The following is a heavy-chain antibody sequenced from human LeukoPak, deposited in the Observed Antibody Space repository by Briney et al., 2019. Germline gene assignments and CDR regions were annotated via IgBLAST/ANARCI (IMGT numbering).Heavy chain of an antibody. CDR1: GFIFSNFW. D-gene: IGHD5-18*01. J-gene: IGHJ4*02. CDR2: IREDGSEA. V-gene: IGHV3-7*01. Sequence: GGSLRLSCEASGFIFSNFWMSWVRQAPGRGLEWVANIREDGSEAYYVDFVKGRFTISRDNDKNSLHLQMNSLRVEDTAVYYCARVLYFRENSYAGPFDQWGQGTLVTVSS. CDR3: ARVLYFRENSYAGPFDQ.